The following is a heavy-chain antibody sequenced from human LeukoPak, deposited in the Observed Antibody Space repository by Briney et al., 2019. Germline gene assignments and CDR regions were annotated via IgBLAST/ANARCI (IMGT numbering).Heavy chain of an antibody. CDR1: GFTFSSYS. Sequence: GGSLRLSCAASGFTFSSYSMNWVRQAPGKGLEWVSYISSSSSTIYYADSVKGRFTISRDNSKNTLYLQMNSLRAEDTAAYYCARAPRDPYCSSTSCYIDYWGQGTLVTVSS. CDR3: ARAPRDPYCSSTSCYIDY. CDR2: ISSSSSTI. V-gene: IGHV3-48*01. J-gene: IGHJ4*02. D-gene: IGHD2-2*02.